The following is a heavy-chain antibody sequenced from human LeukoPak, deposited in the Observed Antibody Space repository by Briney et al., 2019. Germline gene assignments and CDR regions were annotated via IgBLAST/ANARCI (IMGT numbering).Heavy chain of an antibody. D-gene: IGHD3-22*01. CDR1: GGSFSGYY. J-gene: IGHJ6*03. CDR2: INHSGST. V-gene: IGHV4-34*01. CDR3: ARGRPYYYDSSGYWGYYYYYYMDV. Sequence: PSETLSLTCAVYGGSFSGYYWSWIRQPPGKGLEWIGEINHSGSTNYNPSLKSRVTISVDTSKNQFSLKLSSVTAADTAVYYCARGRPYYYDSSGYWGYYYYYYMDVWGKGTTVTVSS.